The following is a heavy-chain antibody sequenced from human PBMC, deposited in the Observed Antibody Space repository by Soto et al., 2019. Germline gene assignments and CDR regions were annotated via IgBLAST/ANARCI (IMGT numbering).Heavy chain of an antibody. CDR2: ISSSGSTI. CDR1: GFTFSDYY. Sequence: GESLKISCAASGFTFSDYYMSWIRQAPGKGLEWVSYISSSGSTIYYADSVKGRFTISRDNAKNSLYLQMNSLRAEDTAVYYCARFHSGRPRCFDYWGQGTLVTVSS. V-gene: IGHV3-11*01. J-gene: IGHJ4*02. D-gene: IGHD5-12*01. CDR3: ARFHSGRPRCFDY.